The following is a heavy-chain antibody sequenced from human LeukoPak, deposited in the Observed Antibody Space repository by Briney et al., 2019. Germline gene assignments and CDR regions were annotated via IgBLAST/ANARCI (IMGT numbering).Heavy chain of an antibody. Sequence: PSETLSLTCAVYGGSFSGYYWSWIRQPPGKGLEWIGEINHSGSTNYNPSLKSRVTISVDTSKNQFSLKLSSVTAADTAVYYCASGRLGHCSRTNCYDADFDIWGQGTMVTVSS. CDR2: INHSGST. V-gene: IGHV4-34*01. D-gene: IGHD2-2*01. CDR1: GGSFSGYY. J-gene: IGHJ3*02. CDR3: ASGRLGHCSRTNCYDADFDI.